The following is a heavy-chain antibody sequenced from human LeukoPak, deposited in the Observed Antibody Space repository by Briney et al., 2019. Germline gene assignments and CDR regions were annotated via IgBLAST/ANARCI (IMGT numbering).Heavy chain of an antibody. V-gene: IGHV1-46*01. CDR2: INPSGGST. Sequence: ASVKVSCKASRYTFTSYYMHWVRQAPGQGLERMGIINPSGGSTSYAQKFQGRVTMTRDMSTSTVYMELSSLRSEDTAVYYCARDYCTNGVCSVFDYWGQGTLVTVSS. D-gene: IGHD2-8*01. CDR1: RYTFTSYY. CDR3: ARDYCTNGVCSVFDY. J-gene: IGHJ4*02.